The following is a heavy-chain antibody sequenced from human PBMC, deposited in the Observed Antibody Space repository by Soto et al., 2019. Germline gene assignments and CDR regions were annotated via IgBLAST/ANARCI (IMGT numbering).Heavy chain of an antibody. D-gene: IGHD6-6*01. Sequence: SETLSLTCTVSGGSISSGGYYWSWIRQHPGKGLEWIGYIYYSGSTYYNPSLKSRVTISVDTSKNQFSLKLSSVTAADTAVYYCASFPHIAARPYYYYGMDVWGQGTTVTVSS. CDR3: ASFPHIAARPYYYYGMDV. J-gene: IGHJ6*02. CDR2: IYYSGST. V-gene: IGHV4-31*03. CDR1: GGSISSGGYY.